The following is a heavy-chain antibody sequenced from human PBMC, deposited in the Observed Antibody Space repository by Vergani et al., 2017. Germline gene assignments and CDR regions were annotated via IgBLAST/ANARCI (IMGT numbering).Heavy chain of an antibody. CDR2: IDYVGRT. D-gene: IGHD3-16*01. CDR3: ARGGGDNWYFDL. Sequence: QLQLQESGPGLVKPSETLSLICTVSGGSINPSSSFWGWIRQSPGKGLEWIGSIDYVGRTYYIPSLQSRATVFGDTSKNQFSLNLTSVTAADTAVYYCARGGGDNWYFDLWGRGTLVTVSS. V-gene: IGHV4-39*01. CDR1: GGSINPSSSF. J-gene: IGHJ2*01.